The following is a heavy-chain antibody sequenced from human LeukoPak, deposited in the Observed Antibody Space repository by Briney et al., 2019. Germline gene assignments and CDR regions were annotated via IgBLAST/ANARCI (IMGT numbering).Heavy chain of an antibody. D-gene: IGHD1-26*01. CDR1: GFTFSSHG. V-gene: IGHV3-23*01. CDR2: ISGSGGNT. J-gene: IGHJ3*02. Sequence: PGETLRLSCAASGFTFSSHGMNWVRQAPGKGLEWVSGISGSGGNTYYADSVKGRFTISRDNSKNTLYLQMSSLRAEDTAVYYCARDMNQWELLFDAFDIWGQGTMVTVSS. CDR3: ARDMNQWELLFDAFDI.